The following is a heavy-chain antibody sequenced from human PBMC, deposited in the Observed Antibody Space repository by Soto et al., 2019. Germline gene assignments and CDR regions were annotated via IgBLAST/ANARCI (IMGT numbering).Heavy chain of an antibody. V-gene: IGHV4-39*07. CDR1: GCSISSSSYY. J-gene: IGHJ3*02. D-gene: IGHD6-19*01. Sequence: AETLSLTCTISGCSISSSSYYWGWIRQPPGKGPEWIGSIYHSGSTNYNPSLKSRVTISVDTSKNQFSLKLSSVTAADTAVYYCARRRKGWSERAFDIWGQGKMVTVSS. CDR2: IYHSGST. CDR3: ARRRKGWSERAFDI.